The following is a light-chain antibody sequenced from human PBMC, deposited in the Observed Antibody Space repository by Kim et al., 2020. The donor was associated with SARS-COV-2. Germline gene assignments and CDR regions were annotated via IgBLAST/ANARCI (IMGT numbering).Light chain of an antibody. CDR3: QAWDSSTVV. Sequence: SVSPGQTARINGAGDKLGDKYACWYQQKPGQSPVLVIYKDSKRPSGIPERFSGSNSGNTATLTISGTQAMDEADYYCQAWDSSTVVFGGGTQLTVL. CDR2: KDS. V-gene: IGLV3-1*01. CDR1: KLGDKY. J-gene: IGLJ2*01.